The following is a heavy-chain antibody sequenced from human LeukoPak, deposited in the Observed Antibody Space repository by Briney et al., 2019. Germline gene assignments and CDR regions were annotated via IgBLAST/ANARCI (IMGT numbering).Heavy chain of an antibody. CDR2: INSDGSWT. V-gene: IGHV3-74*01. CDR3: VSFYETY. D-gene: IGHD2/OR15-2a*01. J-gene: IGHJ4*02. Sequence: PGGFLRLSCAASGNYWMHWVRQAPGKGLVWVSHINSDGSWTSYADSVKGRFTISKDNAKNTVYLQMNSLRAEDTAVYYCVSFYETYWGRGTLVTVPS. CDR1: GNYW.